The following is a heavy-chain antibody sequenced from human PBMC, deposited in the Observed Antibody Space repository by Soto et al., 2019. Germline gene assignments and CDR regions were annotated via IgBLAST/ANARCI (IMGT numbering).Heavy chain of an antibody. V-gene: IGHV1-18*01. Sequence: QVQLLQSGAEVKKPGASVKVSCKTSGYIFTTYGVSWVRQAPGQGLEWLGWISGFTGKTLYARKVQGRVLLTTDASTSIAYMEFTSLRSDDTAVYYCARSPQHYYDSSGTTDYWGQGTLVTVSS. CDR3: ARSPQHYYDSSGTTDY. CDR1: GYIFTTYG. D-gene: IGHD3-22*01. J-gene: IGHJ4*02. CDR2: ISGFTGKT.